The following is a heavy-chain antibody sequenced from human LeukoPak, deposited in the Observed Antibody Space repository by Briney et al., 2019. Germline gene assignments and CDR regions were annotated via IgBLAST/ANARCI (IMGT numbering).Heavy chain of an antibody. Sequence: PGGSLRLSCAASGFTFSSYAMHWVRQAPGKGLEWVAVISYDGSNKYYADSVKGRFTISRDNSKNTLYLQMNSLRAEDSAVYYCARDRSYYYDTPGDYWGQGTLVTVSP. D-gene: IGHD3-22*01. CDR1: GFTFSSYA. CDR3: ARDRSYYYDTPGDY. CDR2: ISYDGSNK. J-gene: IGHJ4*02. V-gene: IGHV3-30*01.